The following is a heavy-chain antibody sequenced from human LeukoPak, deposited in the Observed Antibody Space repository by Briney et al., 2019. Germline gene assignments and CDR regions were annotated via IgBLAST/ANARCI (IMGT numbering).Heavy chain of an antibody. CDR2: ISGSGGST. J-gene: IGHJ4*02. CDR3: AKSRPRLIVVVPAAIRCYFDY. V-gene: IGHV3-23*01. Sequence: HPGGSPRLSCAASGFTFSSYAMSWVRQAPGKGLEWVSAISGSGGSTYYADSVKGRFTISRDNSKNTLYLQMNSLRAEDTAVYYCAKSRPRLIVVVPAAIRCYFDYWGQGTLVTVSS. CDR1: GFTFSSYA. D-gene: IGHD2-2*02.